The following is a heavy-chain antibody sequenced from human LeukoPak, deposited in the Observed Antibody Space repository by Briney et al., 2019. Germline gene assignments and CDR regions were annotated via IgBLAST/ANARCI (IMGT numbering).Heavy chain of an antibody. D-gene: IGHD3-22*01. CDR3: AKNGDSSGYYSVDY. V-gene: IGHV3-30*18. CDR1: GFTFSSYG. Sequence: PGRSLRLSGAASGFTFSSYGMHWVRQAPGKGLEWVAVISYDGSNKYYADSVKGRFTISRDNSKNTLYLQMNSLRAEDTAVYYCAKNGDSSGYYSVDYWGQGTLVTVSS. CDR2: ISYDGSNK. J-gene: IGHJ4*02.